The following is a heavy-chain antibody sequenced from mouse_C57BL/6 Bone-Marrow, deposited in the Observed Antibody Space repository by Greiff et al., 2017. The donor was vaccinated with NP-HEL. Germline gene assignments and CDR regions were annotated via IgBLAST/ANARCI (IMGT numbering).Heavy chain of an antibody. J-gene: IGHJ2*01. Sequence: VQLQQSGPELVKPGASVKISCKASGYTFTDYYMNWVKQSHGKSLEWIGDINPNNGGTSYNQKFKGKATLTADKSSSTAYMELRSLTSEDSAVYYCARLYYGSRDYWGQGTTLTVSS. CDR1: GYTFTDYY. D-gene: IGHD1-1*01. V-gene: IGHV1-26*01. CDR3: ARLYYGSRDY. CDR2: INPNNGGT.